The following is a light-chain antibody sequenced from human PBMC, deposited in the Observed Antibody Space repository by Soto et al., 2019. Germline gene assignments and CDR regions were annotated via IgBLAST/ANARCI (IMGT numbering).Light chain of an antibody. CDR2: DAS. J-gene: IGKJ1*01. CDR1: QTIAGN. V-gene: IGKV3-15*01. CDR3: HQYNNWPPWT. Sequence: IVLTQSPATLSVSPGERATLSCRASQTIAGNLAWYQQKPGQPPRLLIYDASTRATGIPARFSGSGSGTEFTLTISSLQSEDFAVYYCHQYNNWPPWTFGQGTKVEIK.